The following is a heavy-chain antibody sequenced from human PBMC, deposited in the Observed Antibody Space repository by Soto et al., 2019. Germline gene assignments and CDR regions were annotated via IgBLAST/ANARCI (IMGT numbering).Heavy chain of an antibody. J-gene: IGHJ6*03. CDR1: GFTVSSNY. CDR3: AIRVNIDYYYYYMDV. V-gene: IGHV3-66*04. D-gene: IGHD2-15*01. Sequence: AGGSLRLSCAASGFTVSSNYMSWVRQAPGKGLEWVSVIYSGGSTYYADSVKGRFTISRDNSKNTLYLQMNSLRAEDTAVYYCAIRVNIDYYYYYMDVWGKGTTVTVSS. CDR2: IYSGGST.